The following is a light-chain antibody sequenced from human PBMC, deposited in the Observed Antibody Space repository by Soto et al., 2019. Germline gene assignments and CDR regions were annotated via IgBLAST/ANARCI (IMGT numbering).Light chain of an antibody. CDR2: GAS. CDR3: QHYNFWPHS. Sequence: EIVMTQSPATLSVSPGERATLSCRASQSVSSNLAWYQQKPGQAPRLLIYGASTRATGIPARFSGSGSGTEFTLTISSLQSEDFAVYYCQHYNFWPHSFGQGTKVEIK. J-gene: IGKJ2*01. V-gene: IGKV3-15*01. CDR1: QSVSSN.